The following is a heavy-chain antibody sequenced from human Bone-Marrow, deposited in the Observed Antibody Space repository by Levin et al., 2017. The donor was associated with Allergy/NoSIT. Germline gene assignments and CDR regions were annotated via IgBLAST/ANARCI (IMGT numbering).Heavy chain of an antibody. CDR2: IKQDGSEK. CDR1: GFTFSSYW. CDR3: ARPPHYDFWSGYYRDYAFDI. J-gene: IGHJ3*02. Sequence: SGGSLRLSCAASGFTFSSYWMSWVRQAPGKGLEWVANIKQDGSEKYYVDSVKGRFTISRDNAKNSLYLQMNSLRAEDTAVYYCARPPHYDFWSGYYRDYAFDIWGQGTMVTVSS. D-gene: IGHD3-3*01. V-gene: IGHV3-7*01.